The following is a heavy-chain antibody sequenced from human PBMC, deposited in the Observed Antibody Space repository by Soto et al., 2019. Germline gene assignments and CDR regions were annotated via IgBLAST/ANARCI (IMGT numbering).Heavy chain of an antibody. V-gene: IGHV3-30-3*01. D-gene: IGHD1-26*01. CDR2: ISYDGSNK. J-gene: IGHJ6*02. CDR1: GFTFSSYA. CDR3: AREEWELPGDYYYGMDV. Sequence: GGSLRLSCAASGFTFSSYAMHWVRQAPGKELEWVAVISYDGSNKYYADSGKGRFTISRENSQNTLYLQMNSLRAEDTAVYYCAREEWELPGDYYYGMDVWGQGTTVTVS.